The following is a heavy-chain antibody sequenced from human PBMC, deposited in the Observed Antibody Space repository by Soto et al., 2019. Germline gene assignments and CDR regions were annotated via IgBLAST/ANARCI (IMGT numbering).Heavy chain of an antibody. CDR1: GGTFSSYA. CDR2: IIPIFGTA. D-gene: IGHD4-17*01. V-gene: IGHV1-69*13. J-gene: IGHJ5*02. CDR3: ARDGSDGDYVRWFDP. Sequence: SVKVSCKASGGTFSSYAISWVRQAPGQGLEWMGGIIPIFGTANYAQKFQGRVTITAGESTSTAYMELSSLRSEDTAVYYCARDGSDGDYVRWFDPWGQGTLVTVSS.